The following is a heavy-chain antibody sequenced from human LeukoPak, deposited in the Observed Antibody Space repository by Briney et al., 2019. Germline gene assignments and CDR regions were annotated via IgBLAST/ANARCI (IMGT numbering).Heavy chain of an antibody. CDR3: AKDPLAYNSGWYYFDY. V-gene: IGHV3-30*02. J-gene: IGHJ4*02. CDR1: GFTFSSYA. D-gene: IGHD6-19*01. Sequence: GGSLRLPCVASGFTFSSYAMHWVRQAPGKGLEWVAFIRYDGTNNYYVDSVKGRFTISRDDSKNTLYLQMNSLRTEDAAVYYCAKDPLAYNSGWYYFDYWGQGTLVTVSS. CDR2: IRYDGTNN.